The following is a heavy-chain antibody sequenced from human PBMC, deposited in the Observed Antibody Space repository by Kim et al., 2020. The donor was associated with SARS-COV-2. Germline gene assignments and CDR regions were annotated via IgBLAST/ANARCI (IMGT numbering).Heavy chain of an antibody. V-gene: IGHV3-30*18. J-gene: IGHJ5*01. D-gene: IGHD6-13*01. CDR2: MSHDGSVE. Sequence: GSLRLSCTASGFSFSTTGMHWVRQAPGKGLEWLTMMSHDGSVEYYADSVKGRFTISRDTSMDTLYLQMNSLGVEDTAVYYCAKDWGSSGWYNWFDSWGQGTLVTVSS. CDR3: AKDWGSSGWYNWFDS. CDR1: GFSFSTTG.